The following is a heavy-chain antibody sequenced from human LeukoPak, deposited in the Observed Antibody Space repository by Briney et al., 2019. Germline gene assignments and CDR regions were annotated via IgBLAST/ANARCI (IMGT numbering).Heavy chain of an antibody. CDR3: ARVTGYMTEDYFDY. D-gene: IGHD6-13*01. CDR1: GGSISSGSYY. Sequence: PSETLSLTCTVSGGSISSGSYYWSWIRQPAGKGLEWIGRIYTSGSTNYNPSLKSRVTISVDTSKNQFSLRLSSVTAADAAVYYCARVTGYMTEDYFDYWGQGTLITVSS. J-gene: IGHJ4*02. V-gene: IGHV4-61*02. CDR2: IYTSGST.